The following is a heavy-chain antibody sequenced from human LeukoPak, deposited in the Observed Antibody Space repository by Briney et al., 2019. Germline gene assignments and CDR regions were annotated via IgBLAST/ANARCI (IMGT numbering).Heavy chain of an antibody. V-gene: IGHV3-23*01. J-gene: IGHJ4*02. CDR3: ATGGPGFLEWLPLDN. CDR2: ISNGGGST. CDR1: GFTFSSYA. Sequence: PGGSLRLSCAASGFTFSSYAMSWVRQAPGKGLEWVSAISNGGGSTNYADSVKGRFTTSRDNPMNTVFLQMNSLRAEDTAVYYCATGGPGFLEWLPLDNWGQGTLATVSS. D-gene: IGHD3-3*01.